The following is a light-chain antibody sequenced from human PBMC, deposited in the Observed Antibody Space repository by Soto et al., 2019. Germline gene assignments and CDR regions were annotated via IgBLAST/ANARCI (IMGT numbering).Light chain of an antibody. CDR2: ETS. Sequence: SALTQPASVSGSPGQSVTISCTGTSSDFGSYKFVSWYQHHPGKVPKVIIYETSKRPSGVSDRFSGSKSGNTASLTISGLQAEDEADYYCFSFTSTNTHGFGSGTKV. V-gene: IGLV2-23*01. CDR3: FSFTSTNTHG. J-gene: IGLJ1*01. CDR1: SSDFGSYKF.